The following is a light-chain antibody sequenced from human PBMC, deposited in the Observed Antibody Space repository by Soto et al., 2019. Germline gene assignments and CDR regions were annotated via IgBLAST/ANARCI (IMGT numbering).Light chain of an antibody. CDR2: SNN. CDR3: AAWDDSLNGWV. Sequence: QSVLTQPPSASGTPGQRVTISCSGSSSNIGSNTVNWYQQLPGTAPKLLIYSNNQRPSGVPDRFSGSKSGTSASLAISGLQSEDEADYYCAAWDDSLNGWVFGGGTSSPS. J-gene: IGLJ3*02. V-gene: IGLV1-44*01. CDR1: SSNIGSNT.